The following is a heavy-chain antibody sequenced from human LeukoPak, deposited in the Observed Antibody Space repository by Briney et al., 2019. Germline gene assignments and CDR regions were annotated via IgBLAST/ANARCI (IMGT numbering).Heavy chain of an antibody. CDR2: IYYSGST. CDR1: GGSISSGDYY. Sequence: SETLSLTCTVSGGSISSGDYYWSWIRQPPGKGLEWIGYIYYSGSTYYNPSLKSRVTMSVDTSKNQFSLKLSSVTAADTAVYYCARDGPPYCGGDCYSRYFQHWGQGTLVTVSS. V-gene: IGHV4-30-4*08. J-gene: IGHJ1*01. CDR3: ARDGPPYCGGDCYSRYFQH. D-gene: IGHD2-21*01.